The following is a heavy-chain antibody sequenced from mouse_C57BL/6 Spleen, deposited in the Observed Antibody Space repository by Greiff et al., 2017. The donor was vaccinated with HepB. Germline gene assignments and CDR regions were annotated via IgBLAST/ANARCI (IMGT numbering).Heavy chain of an antibody. V-gene: IGHV1-69*01. CDR1: GYTFTSYW. D-gene: IGHD1-1*01. CDR2: IDPSDSYT. J-gene: IGHJ2*01. CDR3: ARHWYYGSSFDY. Sequence: VQLQQPGAELVMPGASVKLSCKASGYTFTSYWMHWVKQRPGQGLEWIGGIDPSDSYTNYNQKFKGKSTLTVDKSSSTAYMQLSSLTSEDSAVYYCARHWYYGSSFDYWGQGTTLTVSS.